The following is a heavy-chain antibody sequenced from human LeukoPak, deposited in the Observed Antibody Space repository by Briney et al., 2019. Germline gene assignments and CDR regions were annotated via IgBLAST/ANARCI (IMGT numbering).Heavy chain of an antibody. CDR1: GFTFNVYA. Sequence: GGSLRLSCAASGFTFNVYAMSWVRQAPGKGLEWVAAISGVDGSTYYADSVKGRFTISRDISKNTLYLQMNSLRAEDTAVYYCAKVGRLTDFDYWGQGTLVTVSS. V-gene: IGHV3-23*01. CDR3: AKVGRLTDFDY. D-gene: IGHD7-27*01. J-gene: IGHJ4*02. CDR2: ISGVDGST.